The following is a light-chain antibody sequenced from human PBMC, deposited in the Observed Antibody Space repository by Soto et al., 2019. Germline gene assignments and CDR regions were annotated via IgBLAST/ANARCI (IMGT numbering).Light chain of an antibody. Sequence: QSALTQPASVSGSPGQSITISCTGNSSDVGGYNYVSWYQQHPGKAPKLMIYEVSNRPSGVSNRCSGSKSGNTASLTISGLQAEDEADYDCSSYTSSSIDYVFGTGTKLTVL. CDR2: EVS. V-gene: IGLV2-14*01. J-gene: IGLJ1*01. CDR3: SSYTSSSIDYV. CDR1: SSDVGGYNY.